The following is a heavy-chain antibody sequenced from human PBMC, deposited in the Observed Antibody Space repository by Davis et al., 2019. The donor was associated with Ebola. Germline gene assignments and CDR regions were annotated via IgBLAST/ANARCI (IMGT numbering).Heavy chain of an antibody. J-gene: IGHJ6*02. V-gene: IGHV4-59*12. CDR2: IYYSGST. Sequence: MPSETLSLTCTVSGGSISSYYWSWVRQPPGKGLEWIGYIYYSGSTNYNPSLKSRVTISVDTSKNQFSLRLTSVTAADTAIYYCARRGRAVVRGIFYGMDVWGQGTTAIVSS. D-gene: IGHD3-10*01. CDR1: GGSISSYY. CDR3: ARRGRAVVRGIFYGMDV.